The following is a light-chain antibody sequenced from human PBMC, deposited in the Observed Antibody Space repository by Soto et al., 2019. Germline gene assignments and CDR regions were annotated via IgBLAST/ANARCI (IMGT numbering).Light chain of an antibody. CDR1: SSDVGGYIY. CDR3: SSYTGSTTLGV. J-gene: IGLJ1*01. V-gene: IGLV2-14*01. CDR2: EVR. Sequence: QSALTQPASVSGSPGQSITISCTGPSSDVGGYIYVSWYQQHPGKAPKLLLYEVRKRPSRVSTHFSGYKSGNTATLIISGLQAEDEADYYCSSYTGSTTLGVFGTGTKLTVL.